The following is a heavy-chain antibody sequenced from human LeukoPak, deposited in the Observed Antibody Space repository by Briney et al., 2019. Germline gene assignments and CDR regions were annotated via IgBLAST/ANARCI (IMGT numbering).Heavy chain of an antibody. CDR2: ISGSGVST. CDR3: AKDGPLVGPYYFDY. V-gene: IGHV3-23*01. D-gene: IGHD1-26*01. CDR1: GFTFSSYA. Sequence: LAGGSLRLSCAASGFTFSSYAMNWVRQAPGKGLEWVSAISGSGVSTFYADSVKGRFTISRDNSKNTLYLQMNSLRAEDTAVYYCAKDGPLVGPYYFDYWGQGTLVTVSS. J-gene: IGHJ4*02.